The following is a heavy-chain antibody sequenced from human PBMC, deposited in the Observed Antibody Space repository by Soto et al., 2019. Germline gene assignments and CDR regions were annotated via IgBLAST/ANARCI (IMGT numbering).Heavy chain of an antibody. Sequence: LRLSCTASGFTFGDYAMSWFRQAPGKGLEWVGFIRSKAYGGTTEYAASVKGRFTISRDDSKSIAYLQMNSLKTEDTAVYYCTSAYYGGNYYYYYYGMDVRGQGTTVTVSS. CDR2: IRSKAYGGTT. CDR3: TSAYYGGNYYYYYYGMDV. V-gene: IGHV3-49*03. CDR1: GFTFGDYA. J-gene: IGHJ6*02. D-gene: IGHD4-17*01.